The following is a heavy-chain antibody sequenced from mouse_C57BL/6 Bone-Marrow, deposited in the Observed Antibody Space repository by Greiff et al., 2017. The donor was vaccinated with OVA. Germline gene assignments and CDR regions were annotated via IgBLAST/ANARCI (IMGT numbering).Heavy chain of an antibody. J-gene: IGHJ3*01. V-gene: IGHV1-81*01. Sequence: QVQLQQSGAELARPGASVKLSCKASGYTFTSYGISWVKQRTGQGLEWIGEIYPRSGNTYYNEKFKGKATLTADKSSSTAYMELRSLTSEDSAVYFCARSYYYGSSYRSAWFAYWGQGTLVTVSA. D-gene: IGHD1-1*01. CDR1: GYTFTSYG. CDR2: IYPRSGNT. CDR3: ARSYYYGSSYRSAWFAY.